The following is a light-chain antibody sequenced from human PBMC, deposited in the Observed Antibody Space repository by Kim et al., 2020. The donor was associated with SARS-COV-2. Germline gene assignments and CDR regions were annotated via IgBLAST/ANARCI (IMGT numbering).Light chain of an antibody. CDR3: QQRTNWPIT. V-gene: IGKV3-11*01. J-gene: IGKJ5*01. CDR1: QSVGSY. CDR2: DAS. Sequence: LSPGERAARSRRASQSVGSYLAWYQQRPGQTPRLLIYDASKRATGIPARFSGGGFGTDFTLTISSLEPEDFAIYYCQQRTNWPITFGQGTRLEIK.